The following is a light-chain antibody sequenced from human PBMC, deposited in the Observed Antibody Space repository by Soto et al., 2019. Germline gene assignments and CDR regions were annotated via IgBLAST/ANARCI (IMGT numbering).Light chain of an antibody. Sequence: EIVMTQSPATLSVSPGERATLSCRASQSVSSNLAWYQQKPGQAPRLLIYGASTRATGIPARFSGSGSGREFTLTFSSLQSGDFAVYYWQQYNNWAYTFGQGTKLEIK. J-gene: IGKJ2*01. V-gene: IGKV3-15*01. CDR2: GAS. CDR3: QQYNNWAYT. CDR1: QSVSSN.